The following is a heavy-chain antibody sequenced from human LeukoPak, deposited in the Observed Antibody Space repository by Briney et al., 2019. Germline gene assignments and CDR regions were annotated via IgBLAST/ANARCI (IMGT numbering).Heavy chain of an antibody. V-gene: IGHV3-21*04. D-gene: IGHD2-2*01. CDR3: AKDLVPAATPNWFDP. J-gene: IGHJ5*02. Sequence: GGSLRLSCAASGFTLSSYSMNWIRQAPGKGLEWVSSISSSTSYIYYADSVKGRFTISKDNAKNSLYLQMNSLRAEDTAVYYCAKDLVPAATPNWFDPWGQGTLVTVSS. CDR2: ISSSTSYI. CDR1: GFTLSSYS.